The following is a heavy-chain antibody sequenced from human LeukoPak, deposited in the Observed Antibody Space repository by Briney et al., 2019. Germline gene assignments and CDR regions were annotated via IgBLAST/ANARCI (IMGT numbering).Heavy chain of an antibody. D-gene: IGHD1-7*01. CDR2: ISYDGSNK. CDR3: AKAYEYNWNYGSGAFDI. CDR1: GFTFSSYG. J-gene: IGHJ3*02. Sequence: PGGYLRLSCAASGFTFSSYGMHWVRQAPGKGLEWVAVISYDGSNKYYADSVKGRFTISRDNSKNTLYLQMNSLRAEDTAVYYCAKAYEYNWNYGSGAFDIWGQGTMVTVSS. V-gene: IGHV3-30*18.